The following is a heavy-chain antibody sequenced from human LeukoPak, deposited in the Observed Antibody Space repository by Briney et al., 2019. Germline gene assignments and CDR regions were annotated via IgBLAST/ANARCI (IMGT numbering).Heavy chain of an antibody. CDR2: ITGTGAVT. Sequence: PGGSLRLSCAASGFAFGSDAMNWVRQVPGKGLEWVADITGTGAVTHYADSVKGRFTISRDNSENTLYLQMNSLRAEDTAVYYCAKEPYSSSSPFDYWGQGTLVTVSS. D-gene: IGHD6-6*01. V-gene: IGHV3-23*01. CDR3: AKEPYSSSSPFDY. J-gene: IGHJ4*02. CDR1: GFAFGSDA.